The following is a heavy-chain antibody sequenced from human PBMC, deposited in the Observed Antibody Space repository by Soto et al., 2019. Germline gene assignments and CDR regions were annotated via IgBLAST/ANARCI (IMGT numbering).Heavy chain of an antibody. D-gene: IGHD6-13*01. CDR1: GGTFSSYT. Sequence: WASVKVSCKASGGTFSSYTISWVRQAPGQGLEWMGRIIPILGIANYAQKFQGRVTITADKSTSTAYMELSSLRSEDTAVYYCARDLPAAAGPIDYWGQGTLVTVSS. CDR2: IIPILGIA. J-gene: IGHJ4*02. V-gene: IGHV1-69*04. CDR3: ARDLPAAAGPIDY.